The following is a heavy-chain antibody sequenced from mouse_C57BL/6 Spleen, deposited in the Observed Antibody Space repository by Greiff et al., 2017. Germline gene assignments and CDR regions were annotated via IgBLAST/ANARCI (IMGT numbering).Heavy chain of an antibody. J-gene: IGHJ2*01. CDR2: INPNNGGT. CDR1: GYTFTDYY. Sequence: EVQLQQSGPELVKPGASVKISCKASGYTFTDYYMNWVKQTHGKSLEWIGDINPNNGGTSYTQKFKGKATLTGDKSSSTAYMELRSLTSEDSAVYYCARDYGSSPFDYWGQGTTLTVSS. CDR3: ARDYGSSPFDY. V-gene: IGHV1-26*01. D-gene: IGHD1-1*01.